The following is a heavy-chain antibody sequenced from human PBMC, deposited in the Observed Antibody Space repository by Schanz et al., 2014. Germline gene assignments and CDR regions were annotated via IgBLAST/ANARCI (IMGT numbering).Heavy chain of an antibody. V-gene: IGHV3-23*01. CDR1: GFTFRNYA. J-gene: IGHJ2*01. CDR2: ISGSGGST. CDR3: ATVGSETYSIYWYFDL. Sequence: VQLLESGGGLVQPGGSLKLSCSASGFTFRNYALSWVRQAPGKGLAWVSAISGSGGSTYYADSVKGRFTISRDNSNHTLYLQMNSLRADDTAVYYCATVGSETYSIYWYFDLWGRGTLVTVSS. D-gene: IGHD3-10*01.